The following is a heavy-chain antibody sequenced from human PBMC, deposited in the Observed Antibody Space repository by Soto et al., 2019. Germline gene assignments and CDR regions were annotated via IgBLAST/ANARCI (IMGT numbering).Heavy chain of an antibody. Sequence: ASVKVSCKASGGTFSSYAISWVRQAPGQGLEWMGGIIPIFGTANYAQKFQGRVTITADESTSTAYMELSSLRSEDTAVYYCAREGIAVAGTGLLDYWGQGTLVTVSS. J-gene: IGHJ4*02. CDR3: AREGIAVAGTGLLDY. CDR1: GGTFSSYA. V-gene: IGHV1-69*13. D-gene: IGHD6-19*01. CDR2: IIPIFGTA.